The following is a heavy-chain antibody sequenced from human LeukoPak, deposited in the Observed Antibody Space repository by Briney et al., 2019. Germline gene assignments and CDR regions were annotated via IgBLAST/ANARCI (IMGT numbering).Heavy chain of an antibody. CDR1: GYTFTSYG. D-gene: IGHD6-6*01. V-gene: IGHV1-18*01. Sequence: ASVKVSCKASGYTFTSYGISWVRQAPGQGLEWMGWINPNSGGTNYAQKLQGRVTMTTDTSTSTAYMELRSLRSDDTAVYYCARVYSSSSGALDYWGQGTLVTVSS. J-gene: IGHJ4*02. CDR3: ARVYSSSSGALDY. CDR2: INPNSGGT.